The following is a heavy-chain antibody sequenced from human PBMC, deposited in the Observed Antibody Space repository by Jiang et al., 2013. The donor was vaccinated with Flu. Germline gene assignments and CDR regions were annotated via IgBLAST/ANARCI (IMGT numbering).Heavy chain of an antibody. Sequence: VQLVESGGGVVQPGRSLRLSCAASGFTFSSYAMHWVRQAPGKGLEWVAVISYDGSNKYYADSVKGRFTISRDNSKNTLYLQMNSLRAEDTAVYYCARDLREDGDPYSSSWLEYYYYYYGMDVWGQGTTVT. CDR3: ARDLREDGDPYSSSWLEYYYYYYGMDV. CDR1: GFTFSSYA. V-gene: IGHV3-30-3*01. J-gene: IGHJ6*02. D-gene: IGHD6-13*01. CDR2: ISYDGSNK.